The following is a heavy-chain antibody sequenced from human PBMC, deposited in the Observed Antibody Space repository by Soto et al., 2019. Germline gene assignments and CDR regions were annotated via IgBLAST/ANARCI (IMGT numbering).Heavy chain of an antibody. CDR2: IYPGDSDT. D-gene: IGHD3-22*01. Sequence: GESLKISCKGSGYSFTSYWIGWVRQMPGKGLEWMGIIYPGDSDTRYSPSFQGQVTISADKSISTAYLQWSSLKASDTAMYYCARRKFYYDSSGPPQDAFDIWGQGTMVTVSS. CDR1: GYSFTSYW. V-gene: IGHV5-51*01. J-gene: IGHJ3*02. CDR3: ARRKFYYDSSGPPQDAFDI.